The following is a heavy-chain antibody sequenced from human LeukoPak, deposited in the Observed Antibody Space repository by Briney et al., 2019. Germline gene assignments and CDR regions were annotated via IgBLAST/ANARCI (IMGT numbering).Heavy chain of an antibody. CDR3: AKRLDYIVAVDP. D-gene: IGHD6-13*01. V-gene: IGHV3-23*01. CDR2: ISAGSDNT. Sequence: GGSLRLSCAASGFTFSSSWMTWVRQAPGKGLEWVSAISAGSDNTYYADSVKGRFTISRDSSKNTLYLQMNGLRAEDTAVYYCAKRLDYIVAVDPWGQGTLVTVSS. CDR1: GFTFSSSW. J-gene: IGHJ5*02.